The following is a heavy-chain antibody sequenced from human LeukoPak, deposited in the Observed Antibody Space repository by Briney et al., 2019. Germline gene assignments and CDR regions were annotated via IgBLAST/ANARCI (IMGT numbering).Heavy chain of an antibody. CDR3: ARQDSSGLNY. D-gene: IGHD3-22*01. CDR2: ISYTGRT. V-gene: IGHV4-59*01. CDR1: GGSISSYY. Sequence: PSETLSLTCTVSGGSISSYYWSWIRQPPGKGLEWIGYISYTGRTNSNPSLKSRVTISVDTSKNQFFLKLSSVTAADTAVYYCARQDSSGLNYWGQGTLVTVSS. J-gene: IGHJ4*02.